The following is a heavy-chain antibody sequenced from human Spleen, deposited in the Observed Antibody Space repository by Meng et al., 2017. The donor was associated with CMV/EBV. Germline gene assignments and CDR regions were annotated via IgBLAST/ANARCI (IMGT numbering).Heavy chain of an antibody. Sequence: GGSLRLSCAASGFTFADYDDYAMHWVRQPPGKGLEWVAGISRSGATIAYAASVEGRFTISRDNAKNSLYLQMNSLRADDTAVYYCAKVGSSTRLERDWGQGTLVTVSS. J-gene: IGHJ4*02. CDR3: AKVGSSTRLERD. D-gene: IGHD1-1*01. CDR1: GFTFADYDDYA. V-gene: IGHV3-9*01. CDR2: ISRSGATI.